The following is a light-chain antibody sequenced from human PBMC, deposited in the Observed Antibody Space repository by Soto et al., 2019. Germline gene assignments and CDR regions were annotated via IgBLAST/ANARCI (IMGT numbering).Light chain of an antibody. CDR2: GAS. Sequence: EIVLTQSPGTLSLSPGERATLSCRASQSVSSSYLAWYQQKPGQAPRLRIYGASSSATGIPDRFSGSGSGTDFTLTISRLEPEDFGVYYCQQYGSSPLTFGGGTKVEIK. CDR3: QQYGSSPLT. CDR1: QSVSSSY. J-gene: IGKJ4*01. V-gene: IGKV3-20*01.